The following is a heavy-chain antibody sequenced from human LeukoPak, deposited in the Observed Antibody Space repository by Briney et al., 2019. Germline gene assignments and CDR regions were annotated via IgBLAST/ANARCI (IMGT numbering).Heavy chain of an antibody. D-gene: IGHD2-15*01. Sequence: GSVKVSCKASGYTFTGYYMHWVRQAPGQGLEWMGWINPNSGGTNYAQKFQGRVTMTRDTSISTAYMELSRLRSDDTAVYYCARGQRYCSGGSCYQEAWGQGTLVTVSS. CDR1: GYTFTGYY. J-gene: IGHJ5*02. CDR3: ARGQRYCSGGSCYQEA. V-gene: IGHV1-2*02. CDR2: INPNSGGT.